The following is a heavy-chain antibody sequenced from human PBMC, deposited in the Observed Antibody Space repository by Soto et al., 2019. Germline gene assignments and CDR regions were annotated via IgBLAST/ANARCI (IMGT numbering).Heavy chain of an antibody. CDR3: ARDRNTFVFDY. CDR1: GITFSSYG. CDR2: IWYDGSNK. D-gene: IGHD3-16*01. Sequence: PGGYLRLFWAASGITFSSYGMRPGRQAPGKGLEWVAVIWYDGSNKYYADSVKGRFTISRENSKNTLYLQMNSLRAEDTAVYYCARDRNTFVFDYWGQGTLVTVSS. V-gene: IGHV3-33*01. J-gene: IGHJ4*02.